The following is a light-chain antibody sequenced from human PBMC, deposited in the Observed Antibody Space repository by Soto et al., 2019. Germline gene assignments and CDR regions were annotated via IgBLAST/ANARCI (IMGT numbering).Light chain of an antibody. CDR3: QQYGRSPPQT. Sequence: EIVLTQSPAILSLSPGERATLSCGASQSVSSSYLAWYQQKPGQAPRLLIYDASSRATGIPDRFSGTGSRTDCTLTISKLEPEDFAVYYCQQYGRSPPQTFGQGTKGEIK. V-gene: IGKV3D-20*01. CDR1: QSVSSSY. CDR2: DAS. J-gene: IGKJ1*01.